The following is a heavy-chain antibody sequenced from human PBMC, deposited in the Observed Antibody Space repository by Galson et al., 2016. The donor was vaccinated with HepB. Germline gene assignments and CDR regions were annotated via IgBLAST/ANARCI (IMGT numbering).Heavy chain of an antibody. J-gene: IGHJ1*01. CDR3: VREYF. V-gene: IGHV3-21*01. CDR2: ISSISTYI. Sequence: SLRLSCAGSGFTFSRYSINWVRQAPGKGLEWVASISSISTYIDYADSVKGRFTISRDNTKNLVYLQMNDLRVDDGAVYYCVREYFWGQGTPVTVSS. CDR1: GFTFSRYS. D-gene: IGHD2/OR15-2a*01.